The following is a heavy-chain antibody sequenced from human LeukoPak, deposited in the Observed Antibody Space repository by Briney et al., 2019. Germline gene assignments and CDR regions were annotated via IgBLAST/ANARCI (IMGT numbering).Heavy chain of an antibody. J-gene: IGHJ4*02. CDR3: ARGTSDTSSWYY. Sequence: PSETLSPTCTVSGGSISSFYWSWIRQPPGEGLEWIGYIYKSGSTNYNPSLKSRVTISVDTSKNQFSLELSSVTAADTAVYYCARGTSDTSSWYYWGQGTLVTVSS. CDR2: IYKSGST. D-gene: IGHD6-13*01. CDR1: GGSISSFY. V-gene: IGHV4-59*01.